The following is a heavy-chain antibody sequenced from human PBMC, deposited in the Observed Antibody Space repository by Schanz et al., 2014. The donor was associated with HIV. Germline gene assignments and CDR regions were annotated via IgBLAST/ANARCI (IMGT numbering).Heavy chain of an antibody. CDR2: IYYRGSP. J-gene: IGHJ4*02. V-gene: IGHV4-30-4*01. CDR3: ASLITLTKWAFDF. Sequence: QVQLQESGPGLVKPSQTLSLTCTVSGGSISSGDNYWSWIRRPPGKGLEWIGYIYYRGSPYYSPPLKIRVTMSVAPSKGQFSMTLTSLTAADTAVYYCASLITLTKWAFDFWGQGSLVTVSS. D-gene: IGHD4-17*01. CDR1: GGSISSGDNY.